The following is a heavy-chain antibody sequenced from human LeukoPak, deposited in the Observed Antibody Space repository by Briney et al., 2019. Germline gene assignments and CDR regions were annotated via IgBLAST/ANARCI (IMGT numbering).Heavy chain of an antibody. CDR2: TYYSGST. D-gene: IGHD2-15*01. Sequence: SETLSLTCTVSGGSISSYYWSWIRQPPGKGLEWIGYTYYSGSTNYNPSLKSRVTISVDTSKNQFSLKLSSVTAADTAVYYCARSDLEYCSGGSCYGPAFDIWGQGTMVTVSS. J-gene: IGHJ3*02. CDR3: ARSDLEYCSGGSCYGPAFDI. CDR1: GGSISSYY. V-gene: IGHV4-59*01.